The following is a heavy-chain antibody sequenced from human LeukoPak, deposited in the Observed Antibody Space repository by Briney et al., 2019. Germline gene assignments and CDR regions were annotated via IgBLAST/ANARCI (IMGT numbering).Heavy chain of an antibody. CDR3: ARFSYYDFWSGYLYYYYYMDV. J-gene: IGHJ6*03. D-gene: IGHD3-3*01. CDR1: GFTFSSYW. CDR2: IKQDGSEK. Sequence: GGSLRLSCAASGFTFSSYWMSWVRQAPGKGLEWVANIKQDGSEKYYVDSVKGRFTISRDNAKNTLYLQMNSLRAEDTAVYYCARFSYYDFWSGYLYYYYYMDVWGKGTTVTVSS. V-gene: IGHV3-7*01.